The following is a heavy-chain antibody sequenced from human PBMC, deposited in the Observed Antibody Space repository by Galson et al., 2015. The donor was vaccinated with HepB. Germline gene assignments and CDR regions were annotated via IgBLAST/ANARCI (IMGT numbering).Heavy chain of an antibody. CDR1: GFTFSDYH. CDR2: IGSTGTYT. CDR3: ARGATANSFDP. Sequence: SLRLSCAASGFTFSDYHMSWIRQAPGKGLEWLSYIGSTGTYTNYADSVRSRFTSSRDNARNSLYLQMNSLRAEDTAVYYCARGATANSFDPWGQGTLVTVSS. V-gene: IGHV3-11*05. J-gene: IGHJ5*02. D-gene: IGHD5-12*01.